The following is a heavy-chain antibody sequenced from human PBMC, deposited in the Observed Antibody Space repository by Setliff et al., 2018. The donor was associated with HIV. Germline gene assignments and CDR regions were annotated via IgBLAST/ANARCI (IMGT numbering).Heavy chain of an antibody. J-gene: IGHJ4*02. CDR2: MNPNSGNT. CDR1: GYTLTELS. CDR3: ATAKKDGSYLGALRD. V-gene: IGHV1-8*01. D-gene: IGHD1-26*01. Sequence: GASVKVSCKISGYTLTELSIHWVRQATGQGLEWMGWMNPNSGNTGYAQKFQGRVTMTRNTSISTAYMELSSLRSEDTAVYYCATAKKDGSYLGALRDWGQGTLVTVSS.